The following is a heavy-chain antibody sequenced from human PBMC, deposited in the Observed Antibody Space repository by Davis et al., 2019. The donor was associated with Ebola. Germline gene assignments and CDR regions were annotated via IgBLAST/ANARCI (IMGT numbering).Heavy chain of an antibody. CDR1: GFTFSSYA. CDR3: ARDQSRQQLLNCGMDV. CDR2: ISYDGSNK. Sequence: PGGSLRLSCAASGFTFSSYAMHWVRQAPGKGLEWVAVISYDGSNKYYADSVKGRFTISRDTSKNTLYLQMNRLRAEDTAVYYCARDQSRQQLLNCGMDVWGQGTTVTVSS. D-gene: IGHD6-13*01. V-gene: IGHV3-30-3*01. J-gene: IGHJ6*02.